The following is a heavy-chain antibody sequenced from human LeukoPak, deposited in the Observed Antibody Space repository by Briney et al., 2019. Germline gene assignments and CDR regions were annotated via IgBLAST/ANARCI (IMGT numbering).Heavy chain of an antibody. V-gene: IGHV1-18*01. Sequence: ASVKVSCKASGYTFTSYGISWVRQAPGQGLEWMGWISAYNGNTNYAQKLQGRVTMTTDTSTSTAYMELRSLRSDDTAVYYCARDPPYSGRHSKRFDNWGQGTLVTVSS. D-gene: IGHD1-26*01. CDR2: ISAYNGNT. CDR3: ARDPPYSGRHSKRFDN. CDR1: GYTFTSYG. J-gene: IGHJ4*02.